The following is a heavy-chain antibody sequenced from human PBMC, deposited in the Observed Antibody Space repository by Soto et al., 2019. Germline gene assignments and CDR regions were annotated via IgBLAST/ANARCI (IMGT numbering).Heavy chain of an antibody. CDR1: GGSISSYY. CDR2: IYYSGST. Sequence: PSETLSLTCTVSGGSISSYYWSWIRQPPGKGLEWIGYIYYSGSTNYNPSLKSRVTISVDTSKNQFSLKLSSVTAADTAVYYCARTSDGDDYSNRDNWFDPWGQGILVTVS. D-gene: IGHD4-4*01. V-gene: IGHV4-59*01. CDR3: ARTSDGDDYSNRDNWFDP. J-gene: IGHJ5*02.